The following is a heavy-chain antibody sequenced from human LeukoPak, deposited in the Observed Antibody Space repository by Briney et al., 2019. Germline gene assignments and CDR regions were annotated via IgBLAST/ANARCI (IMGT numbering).Heavy chain of an antibody. CDR1: GFTFSGYA. V-gene: IGHV3-30*03. CDR3: ASRWYFDY. D-gene: IGHD5-24*01. CDR2: ISFDGNNK. J-gene: IGHJ4*02. Sequence: GGSLRLSCGASGFTFSGYAMHWVRQAPSKGLEWVAGISFDGNNKHYADAVKGRFTISRDNSKNALYLEMNSLRAEEDTSVYYCASRWYFDYWGQGTLVTVSS.